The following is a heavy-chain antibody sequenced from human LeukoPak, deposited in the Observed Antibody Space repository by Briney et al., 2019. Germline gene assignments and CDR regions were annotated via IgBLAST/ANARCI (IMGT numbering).Heavy chain of an antibody. V-gene: IGHV3-23*01. Sequence: GGSLRLSCATSGFTFSSYAMSWVRQAPGKGLEWVSSISGSGGNTYYADSVKGRFTISRDYSKNTLYLQMNSLRTEETAVYYCAKGPAMVRGTFDPWGQGTLVTVSS. CDR2: ISGSGGNT. D-gene: IGHD3-10*01. J-gene: IGHJ5*02. CDR1: GFTFSSYA. CDR3: AKGPAMVRGTFDP.